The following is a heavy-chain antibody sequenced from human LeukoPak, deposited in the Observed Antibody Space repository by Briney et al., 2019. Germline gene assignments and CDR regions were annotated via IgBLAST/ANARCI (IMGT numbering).Heavy chain of an antibody. V-gene: IGHV3-30*02. Sequence: GGTLRLSCAASGFTFSSYGMHWVRQAPGKGLERVAFIQYDGRNTYYADSVKGRFTISRDNSKNMLYLQMNSLRAEDTAVYYCAKDESSWYPGYFDYWGRGTLVTVSS. CDR3: AKDESSWYPGYFDY. CDR1: GFTFSSYG. D-gene: IGHD6-13*01. J-gene: IGHJ4*01. CDR2: IQYDGRNT.